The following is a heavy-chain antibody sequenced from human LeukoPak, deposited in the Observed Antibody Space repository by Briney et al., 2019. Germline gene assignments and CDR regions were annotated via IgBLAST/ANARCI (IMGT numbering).Heavy chain of an antibody. CDR2: ICHSCGAE. D-gene: IGHD3-10*02. CDR1: GFRFSTYS. Sequence: GGSLRLSCAASGFRFSTYSMNWVRQAPGRGLEWISYICHSCGAEHYTDSVKGRFTISRDNANNALYLQMNSLRAEDTAVYFCARDYVFAFDYWSQGTL. V-gene: IGHV3-48*01. J-gene: IGHJ4*02. CDR3: ARDYVFAFDY.